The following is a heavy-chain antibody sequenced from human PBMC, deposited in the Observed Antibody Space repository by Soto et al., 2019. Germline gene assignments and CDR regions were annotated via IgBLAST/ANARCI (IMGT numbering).Heavy chain of an antibody. V-gene: IGHV5-10-1*01. J-gene: IGHJ6*02. D-gene: IGHD3-10*01. CDR1: GYSFTSYW. Sequence: GESLKISCKGSGYSFTSYWISWARQMPGKGLEWMGRIDPSDSYTNYSPSFQGHVTISADKSISTAYLQWSSLKASDTAMYYCARSKYYGSGSYYRRKYYYYYGMDVWGQGXTVTVYS. CDR2: IDPSDSYT. CDR3: ARSKYYGSGSYYRRKYYYYYGMDV.